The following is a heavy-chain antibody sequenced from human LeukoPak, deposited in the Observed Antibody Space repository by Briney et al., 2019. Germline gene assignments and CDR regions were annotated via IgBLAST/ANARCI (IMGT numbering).Heavy chain of an antibody. D-gene: IGHD6-19*01. J-gene: IGHJ5*02. CDR1: GYTFTSYG. CDR2: ISAYNGNT. Sequence: ASVKVSCKASGYTFTSYGISWVRQAPGQGLEWMGWISAYNGNTNYAQKLQGRVTMTTDTSTSTAYMELRSLRSDDTAVYYCARDPSNSSGWKTWFDPWGQGTLVTVSS. CDR3: ARDPSNSSGWKTWFDP. V-gene: IGHV1-18*01.